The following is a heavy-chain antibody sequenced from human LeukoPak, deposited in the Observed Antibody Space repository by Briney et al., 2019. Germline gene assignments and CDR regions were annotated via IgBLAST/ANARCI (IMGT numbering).Heavy chain of an antibody. CDR3: ARARGYSYGYSDY. D-gene: IGHD5-18*01. CDR1: GYTFTSYD. CDR2: MNPISGNT. J-gene: IGHJ4*02. Sequence: ASVKVSCKASGYTFTSYDISWVRQATGQGLEWMGWMNPISGNTGFAQKFQGRVTMTRNTSKSTAYMELSSLTSEDTAVYYCARARGYSYGYSDYWGQGTLVTVSS. V-gene: IGHV1-8*01.